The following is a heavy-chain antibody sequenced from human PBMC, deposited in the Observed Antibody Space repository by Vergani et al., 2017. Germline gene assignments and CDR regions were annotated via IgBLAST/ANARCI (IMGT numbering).Heavy chain of an antibody. Sequence: QVQLVQSGAEVKKPGASVKVSCKVSGYTLTELSMHWVRQAPGKGLEWMGGFDPEDGETIYAQKFQGRVTITEDTSTDTAYMELSSLRAEDTAVYYCATGRARWLDTXFDYWGQGTLVTVSS. D-gene: IGHD6-19*01. CDR2: FDPEDGET. J-gene: IGHJ4*02. CDR3: ATGRARWLDTXFDY. CDR1: GYTLTELS. V-gene: IGHV1-24*01.